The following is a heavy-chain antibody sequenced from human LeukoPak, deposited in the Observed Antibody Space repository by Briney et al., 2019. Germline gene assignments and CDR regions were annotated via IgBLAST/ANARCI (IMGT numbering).Heavy chain of an antibody. J-gene: IGHJ6*02. CDR3: ASRRGDYDYYYGMDV. CDR2: ISYDGSNK. D-gene: IGHD2-21*02. CDR1: GFTFSSYG. Sequence: PGRSLRLSCAASGFTFSSYGMHWVRQAPGKGLEWVAVISYDGSNKYYADSVKGRFTISRDNSKNTLYLQMNSLRAEDTAVYYCASRRGDYDYYYGMDVWGQGILVTVSS. V-gene: IGHV3-30*03.